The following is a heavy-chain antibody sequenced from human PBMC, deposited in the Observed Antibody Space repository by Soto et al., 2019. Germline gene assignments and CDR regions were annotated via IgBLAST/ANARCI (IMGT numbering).Heavy chain of an antibody. CDR3: VRRMASPDQ. CDR2: ITSGGRSI. CDR1: GFTFSDYE. D-gene: IGHD2-15*01. J-gene: IGHJ4*02. V-gene: IGHV3-48*03. Sequence: GGSLRLSCTASGFTFSDYEMNWVRQAPGKGLEWVSYITSGGRSIYYADSVKGRFIISRDNAENSLYLQMNSLRPEDTAVYYCVRRMASPDQWGQGTLVPVSS.